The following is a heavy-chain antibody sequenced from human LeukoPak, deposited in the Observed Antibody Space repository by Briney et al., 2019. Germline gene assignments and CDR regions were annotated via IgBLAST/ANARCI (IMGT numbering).Heavy chain of an antibody. CDR3: ARLPTSGSPTDY. V-gene: IGHV5-51*01. CDR1: GYSFSTYW. Sequence: GESLKISCKGSGYSFSTYWIAWVRQMPGKGLEWMGIIYPGDSDIRYSPSFQGQVTISADKSINTAYLQWSSLKASDTAMYYCARLPTSGSPTDYWGQGTLVTVAS. D-gene: IGHD3-10*01. J-gene: IGHJ4*02. CDR2: IYPGDSDI.